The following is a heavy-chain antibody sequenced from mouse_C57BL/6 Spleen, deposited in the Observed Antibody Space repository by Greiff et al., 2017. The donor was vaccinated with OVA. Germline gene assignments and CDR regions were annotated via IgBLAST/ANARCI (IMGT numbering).Heavy chain of an antibody. V-gene: IGHV3-6*01. CDR1: GYSITSGYY. D-gene: IGHD2-5*01. J-gene: IGHJ2*01. Sequence: EVKLEESGPGLVKPSQSLSLTCSVTGYSITSGYYWNWIRQFPGNKLEWMGYISYDGSNNYNPSLKNRISITRDTSKNQFFLKLNSVTTEDTATYYCARDRSNYGDYFDYWGQGTTLTVSS. CDR2: ISYDGSN. CDR3: ARDRSNYGDYFDY.